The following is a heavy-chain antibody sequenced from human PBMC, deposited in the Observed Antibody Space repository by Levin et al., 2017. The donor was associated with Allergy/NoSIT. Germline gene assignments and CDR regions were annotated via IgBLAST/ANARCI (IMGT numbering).Heavy chain of an antibody. D-gene: IGHD1-20*01. CDR3: ARSPGHNWNDRYWFDT. CDR1: GYTFNSYG. CDR2: ISVYNGNT. V-gene: IGHV1-18*01. Sequence: GASVKVSCKASGYTFNSYGITWIRQAPGQRLEWMGWISVYNGNTYYPQNLQGRVTMTTDTSTTTAYMELRSLRSDDTAVYYWARSPGHNWNDRYWFDTWGQGTLVTVSS. J-gene: IGHJ5*02.